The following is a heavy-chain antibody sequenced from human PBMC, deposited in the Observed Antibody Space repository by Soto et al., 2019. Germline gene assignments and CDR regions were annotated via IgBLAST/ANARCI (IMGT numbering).Heavy chain of an antibody. CDR2: MNPNSGNT. V-gene: IGHV1-8*01. J-gene: IGHJ1*01. Sequence: ASVKVSCKASGYTFTSYDINWVRQATGQGLEWMGWMNPNSGNTGYAQKFQGRVTMTRNTSISTAYMELSSLRSEDTAVYYCARYQTVAGNAYWTQGPLVPVSS. CDR1: GYTFTSYD. CDR3: ARYQTVAGNAY. D-gene: IGHD3-16*01.